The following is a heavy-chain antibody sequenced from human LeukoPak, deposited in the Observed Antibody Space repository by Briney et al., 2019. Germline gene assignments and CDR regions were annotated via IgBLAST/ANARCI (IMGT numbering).Heavy chain of an antibody. Sequence: PGGSLRLSCAGSGFNFNNYAMHWVRQPPGKGPEWVSGISRNSGSIDYADSVKGRFTISRDNAKNSLYLQMNSLRVEDTAFYYCAKDNRRHYTSGPNPDSLHWGQGALVTVSS. J-gene: IGHJ4*02. D-gene: IGHD6-19*01. CDR3: AKDNRRHYTSGPNPDSLH. CDR1: GFNFNNYA. V-gene: IGHV3-9*01. CDR2: ISRNSGSI.